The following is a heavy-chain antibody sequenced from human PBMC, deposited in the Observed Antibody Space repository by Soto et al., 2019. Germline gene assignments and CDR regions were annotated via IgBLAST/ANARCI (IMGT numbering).Heavy chain of an antibody. CDR1: GFTFGDYA. V-gene: IGHV3-49*03. CDR2: IRSKAYGGTT. Sequence: GGSLRLSCTASGFTFGDYAMSWFRQAPGKGLEWVGFIRSKAYGGTTEYAASVKGRFTISRDDSKSIAYLQMNSLKTEDTAVYYCTRGANDFWSGFYYFDYWGQETLVTVSS. CDR3: TRGANDFWSGFYYFDY. D-gene: IGHD3-3*01. J-gene: IGHJ4*02.